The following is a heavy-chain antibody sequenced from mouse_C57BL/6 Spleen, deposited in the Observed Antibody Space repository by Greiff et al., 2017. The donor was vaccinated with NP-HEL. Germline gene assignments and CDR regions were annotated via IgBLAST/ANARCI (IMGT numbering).Heavy chain of an antibody. Sequence: VQLVESGPELVKPGASVKISCKASGYAFSSSWMNWVKQRPGKGLEWIGRIYPGDGDTNYNGKFKGKATLTADKSSSTAYMQLSSLTSEDSAVYFCARWLPSLAMDYWGQGTSVTVSS. CDR3: ARWLPSLAMDY. D-gene: IGHD6-1*01. CDR2: IYPGDGDT. V-gene: IGHV1-82*01. J-gene: IGHJ4*01. CDR1: GYAFSSSW.